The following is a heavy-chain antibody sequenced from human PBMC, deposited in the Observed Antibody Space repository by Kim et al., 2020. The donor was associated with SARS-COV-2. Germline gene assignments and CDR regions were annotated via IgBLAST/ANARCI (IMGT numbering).Heavy chain of an antibody. Sequence: EKYYGDSVKRRFTISRDNAENSLDLQMNSLRDDDTAVYYCARILGVLSADYWGQGTLVTVSS. CDR3: ARILGVLSADY. D-gene: IGHD6-19*01. CDR2: EK. V-gene: IGHV3-7*03. J-gene: IGHJ4*02.